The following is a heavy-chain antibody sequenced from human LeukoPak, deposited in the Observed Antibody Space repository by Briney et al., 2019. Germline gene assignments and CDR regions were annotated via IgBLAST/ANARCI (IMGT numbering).Heavy chain of an antibody. Sequence: PSETLSLTCTVSGGSISTYYWSWIRQPPGKGLEWIGYIYYSGSTNYNPSLKSRVTISVDTSKNQFSLKLSSVTAADTAVYYCARLSSSSWYVTWFDPWGQGTLVTVSS. D-gene: IGHD6-13*01. CDR2: IYYSGST. CDR3: ARLSSSSWYVTWFDP. V-gene: IGHV4-59*01. CDR1: GGSISTYY. J-gene: IGHJ5*02.